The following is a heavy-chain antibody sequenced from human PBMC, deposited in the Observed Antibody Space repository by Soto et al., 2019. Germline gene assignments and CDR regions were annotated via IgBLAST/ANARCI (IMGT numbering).Heavy chain of an antibody. D-gene: IGHD3-16*01. V-gene: IGHV4-39*01. Sequence: PSETLSLTCTVSGGSISSNSYYWDWIRQPPGKGLEWIGSMYYSGATYHNPSLQSRVTISVDTSKNQFSLPLSSVTAADTAVYYCARHAAYDSVWGKSDWSDYWGQGTLVTVSS. CDR3: ARHAAYDSVWGKSDWSDY. CDR1: GGSISSNSYY. J-gene: IGHJ4*02. CDR2: MYYSGAT.